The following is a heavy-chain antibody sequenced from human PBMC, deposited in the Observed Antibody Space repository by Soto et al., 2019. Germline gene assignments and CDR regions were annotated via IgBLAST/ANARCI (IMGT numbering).Heavy chain of an antibody. V-gene: IGHV3-23*01. Sequence: GGSLRLSCAASGFTFSTYAMTWVRQPPGKGLEWVSAISAGGVTTYYADSVKGRFSISRDSSKNTLYLQMNNLRADDTAIYYCAKYGDYGDFDYWGRGTLVTVSS. D-gene: IGHD4-17*01. CDR1: GFTFSTYA. CDR3: AKYGDYGDFDY. J-gene: IGHJ4*02. CDR2: ISAGGVTT.